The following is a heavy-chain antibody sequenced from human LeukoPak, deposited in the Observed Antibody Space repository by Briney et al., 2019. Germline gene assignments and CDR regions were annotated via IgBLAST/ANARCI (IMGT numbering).Heavy chain of an antibody. CDR3: ARGGWGTAIDY. D-gene: IGHD1-7*01. CDR2: ISGDGSRT. J-gene: IGHJ4*02. Sequence: PGGSLRLSCAASGFTFSSYWMHWVRHGPGKGLVWVSYISGDGSRTTYADSVKGRFTISRDNAKNTLDLQMNSLRAEDTAVYYCARGGWGTAIDYWAQGTLVTVSS. CDR1: GFTFSSYW. V-gene: IGHV3-74*01.